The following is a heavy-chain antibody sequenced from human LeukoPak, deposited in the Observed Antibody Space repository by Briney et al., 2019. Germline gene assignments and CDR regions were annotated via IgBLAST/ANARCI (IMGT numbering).Heavy chain of an antibody. CDR2: INPNSGGT. D-gene: IGHD6-13*01. CDR1: GYTFTAYY. J-gene: IGHJ4*02. V-gene: IGHV1-2*02. CDR3: TRDPPYSSSWYEGYYFDY. Sequence: ASVKVSCTASGYTFTAYYIHWVRQAPGQGLEWMGWINPNSGGTNYAQKFQGRVTMTKDASISTAYMELRRLRSDDTAVYYCTRDPPYSSSWYEGYYFDYWGQGTLVTVSS.